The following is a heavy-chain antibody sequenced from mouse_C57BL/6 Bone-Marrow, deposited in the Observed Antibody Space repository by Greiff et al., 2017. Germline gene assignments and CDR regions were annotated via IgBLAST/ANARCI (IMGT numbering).Heavy chain of an antibody. CDR1: GFTFSNYW. CDR2: IRLKSDNYAT. V-gene: IGHV6-3*01. D-gene: IGHD1-1*01. CDR3: TYYYVSGPFAY. Sequence: EVTVEESGGGLVQPGGSMKLSCVASGFTFSNYWMNWVRQSPEKGLEWVAQIRLKSDNYATHYAESVKGRFTISRDDSKSSVYLQMNNLRAEDTGIYYCTYYYVSGPFAYWGQGTLVTVSA. J-gene: IGHJ3*01.